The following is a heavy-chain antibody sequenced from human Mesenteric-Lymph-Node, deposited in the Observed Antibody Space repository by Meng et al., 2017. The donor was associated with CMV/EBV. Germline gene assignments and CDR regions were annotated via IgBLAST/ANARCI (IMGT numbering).Heavy chain of an antibody. D-gene: IGHD2-15*01. CDR3: ARAPAAATYNWFDP. Sequence: ASVKVSCKASGYSFTNYTIHWVRRAPGQRLEWMGWSNVGNGSTKYSQEFQGRVTITRDTSATTAYMDLTSLRSEDTAVYYCARAPAAATYNWFDPWGQGTLVTVSS. V-gene: IGHV1-3*02. CDR2: SNVGNGST. J-gene: IGHJ5*02. CDR1: GYSFTNYT.